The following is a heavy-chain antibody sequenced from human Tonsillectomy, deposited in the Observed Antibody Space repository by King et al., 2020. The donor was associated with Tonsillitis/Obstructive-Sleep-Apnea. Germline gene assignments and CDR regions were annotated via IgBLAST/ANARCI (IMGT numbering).Heavy chain of an antibody. V-gene: IGHV3-74*01. CDR1: GFTFSNYW. D-gene: IGHD1-1*01. CDR3: ARERWNDPHLYWFDP. Sequence: VQLVESGGGLVQPGGSLRLSWAASGFTFSNYWRHWVRQAPGKGLWWVSLINSDGTSTTYADSVKGRFTISKDNAKNTLYLQMNSLRDEDTAVYYCARERWNDPHLYWFDPWGQGTLVTVSS. J-gene: IGHJ5*02. CDR2: INSDGTST.